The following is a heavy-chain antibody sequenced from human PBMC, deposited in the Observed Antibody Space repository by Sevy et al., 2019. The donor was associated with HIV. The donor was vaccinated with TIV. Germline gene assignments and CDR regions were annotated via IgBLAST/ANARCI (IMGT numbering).Heavy chain of an antibody. CDR1: GFTFGDYA. Sequence: GESLKISCTTSGFTFGDYAMNWVRQAPGKGLEWVAFLKSKADGGTVDHAASVKGRFTISRDASKGIAYLQMNDLTTEDTGVYYCTRWKGLQSIFDYWGQGALVTVSS. J-gene: IGHJ4*02. CDR2: LKSKADGGTV. CDR3: TRWKGLQSIFDY. V-gene: IGHV3-49*04. D-gene: IGHD1-1*01.